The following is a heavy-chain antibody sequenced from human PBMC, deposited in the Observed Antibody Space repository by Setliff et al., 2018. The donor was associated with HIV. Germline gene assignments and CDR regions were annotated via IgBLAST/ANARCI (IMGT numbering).Heavy chain of an antibody. Sequence: GGSLRLSCAASGFTFSSHWMGWVRQAAGKGLEWVADMRPDGSGKYYLASVKDRFTITRDNAKNTHYLQMTSLRPEDTAVYYCGVSGGSSPGYWGQGTLVTVSS. CDR2: MRPDGSGK. CDR3: GVSGGSSPGY. CDR1: GFTFSSHW. J-gene: IGHJ4*02. D-gene: IGHD2-15*01. V-gene: IGHV3-7*01.